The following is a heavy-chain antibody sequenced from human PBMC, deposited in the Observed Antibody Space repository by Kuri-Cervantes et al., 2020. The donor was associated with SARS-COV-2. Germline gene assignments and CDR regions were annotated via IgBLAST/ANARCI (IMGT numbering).Heavy chain of an antibody. CDR2: IYYSGST. CDR3: ARRGGVSAVEWFDP. J-gene: IGHJ5*02. D-gene: IGHD2-8*01. Sequence: GSLRLSCTVSGGSISSSSYYWGWIRQPPGKGLEWIGSIYYSGSTYYNPSLKSRVTVSVDTSKNQFSLKLSSVTAADTAVYYCARRGGVSAVEWFDPWGQGTLVTVSS. CDR1: GGSISSSSYY. V-gene: IGHV4-39*07.